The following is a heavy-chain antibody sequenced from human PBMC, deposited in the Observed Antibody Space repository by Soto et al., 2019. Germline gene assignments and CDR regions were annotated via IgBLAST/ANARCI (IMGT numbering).Heavy chain of an antibody. CDR1: GFTFSSYA. D-gene: IGHD1-1*01. CDR3: TTTLEVLYYYGMDV. CDR2: ISGSGGST. J-gene: IGHJ6*02. V-gene: IGHV3-23*01. Sequence: GSLRLSCAASGFTFSSYAMSWVRQAPGKGLEWVSAISGSGGSTYYADSVKGRFTISRDNSKNTLYLQMNSLRAEDTAVYYCTTTLEVLYYYGMDVWGQGTTVTVSS.